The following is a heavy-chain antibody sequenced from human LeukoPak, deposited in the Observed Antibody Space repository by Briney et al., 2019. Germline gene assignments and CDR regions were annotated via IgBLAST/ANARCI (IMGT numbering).Heavy chain of an antibody. CDR1: GGSISVYY. V-gene: IGHV4-34*01. D-gene: IGHD6-13*01. J-gene: IGHJ6*02. Sequence: MPSETLSLTCTVSGGSISVYYWSWIRQPPGKGLEWIGEINRSGNTNYNPSLKSRVTISVDTSKNQFSPKLSSVTAADTAVYYCARGPRDSSSLFGYYYYGMDVWGQGTTVTVSS. CDR3: ARGPRDSSSLFGYYYYGMDV. CDR2: INRSGNT.